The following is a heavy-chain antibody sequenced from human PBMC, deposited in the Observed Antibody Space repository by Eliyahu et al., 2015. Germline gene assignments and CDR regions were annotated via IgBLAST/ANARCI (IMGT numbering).Heavy chain of an antibody. CDR3: TRGSRGYSYG. CDR1: GGSXSSSSYX. CDR2: IYSSGST. J-gene: IGHJ4*02. V-gene: IGHV4-39*07. D-gene: IGHD5-18*01. Sequence: QLQLQESGPGLVKPSETLSLTCTVXGGSXSSSSYXWGWIRQPPGKGLEWIGSIYSSGSTNYNPPLKSRVTISADTSKNQFSLKLTSVTAADTAVYYCTRGSRGYSYGWGQGILVTVSS.